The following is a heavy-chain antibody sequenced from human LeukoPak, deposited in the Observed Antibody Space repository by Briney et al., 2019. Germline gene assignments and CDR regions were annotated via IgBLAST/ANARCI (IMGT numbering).Heavy chain of an antibody. V-gene: IGHV6-1*01. CDR3: ARVASPWGSSDAFDF. J-gene: IGHJ3*01. CDR1: GDSVSSKSAV. CDR2: TYYESKWYN. Sequence: LSRTLSLTCAITGDSVSSKSAVWNWIRQSPSRGLEWLGRTYYESKWYNDYAISVKSRITINADTSKNQFSLHLNSVTPEDTAVYYCARVASPWGSSDAFDFWGQGTMVTVSS. D-gene: IGHD7-27*01.